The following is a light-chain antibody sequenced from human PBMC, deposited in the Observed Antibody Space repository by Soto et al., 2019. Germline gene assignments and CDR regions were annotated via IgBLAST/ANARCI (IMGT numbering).Light chain of an antibody. Sequence: DIPITQSPSSLSASVGDRVTITCRASQNINNYLNWYQQKPGKAPKLLIYIASNLQSGVPSRFSGSGSGTHFTLTISSLQPEDFATYYCQQSYRAVTFGQGTRLEIK. J-gene: IGKJ5*01. V-gene: IGKV1-39*01. CDR1: QNINNY. CDR3: QQSYRAVT. CDR2: IAS.